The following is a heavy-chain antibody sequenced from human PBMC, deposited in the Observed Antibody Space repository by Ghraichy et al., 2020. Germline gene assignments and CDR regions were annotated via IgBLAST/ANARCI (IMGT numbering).Heavy chain of an antibody. D-gene: IGHD6-19*01. V-gene: IGHV3-23*01. CDR3: ARTGGIAVTGTLGNYYGMDV. CDR2: ISGSGGNT. Sequence: GSLRLSCAASGFTFRSYAMSWVRQAPGKGLEWVSVISGSGGNTYYADSVKGRFTISRDNSRNTLFLHMNNLRAEDTAIYRCARTGGIAVTGTLGNYYGMDVWGQGTTVTVSS. J-gene: IGHJ6*02. CDR1: GFTFRSYA.